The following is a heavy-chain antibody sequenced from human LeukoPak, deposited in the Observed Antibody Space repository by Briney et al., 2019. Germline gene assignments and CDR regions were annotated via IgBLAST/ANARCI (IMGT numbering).Heavy chain of an antibody. J-gene: IGHJ4*02. D-gene: IGHD2-21*01. V-gene: IGHV3-23*01. Sequence: GGSLRLSCAASGFTFSDYAMSWVRQAPGKGLEWLSSINGSGDATIYADSVMGRFTISRDNSKNTVSLQMNSLRAEDTAIYYCAKSDCGSDGCKLLNYWGQGTLVIASS. CDR3: AKSDCGSDGCKLLNY. CDR1: GFTFSDYA. CDR2: INGSGDAT.